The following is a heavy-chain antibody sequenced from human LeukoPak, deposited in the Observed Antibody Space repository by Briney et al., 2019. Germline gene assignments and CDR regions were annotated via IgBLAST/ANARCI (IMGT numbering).Heavy chain of an antibody. CDR2: IYHSGST. J-gene: IGHJ3*02. V-gene: IGHV4-38-2*02. Sequence: SETLSLTCTVSGYSISSGYYWGWIRQPPGKGLEWIGSIYHSGSTNHNPSLKSRVTISLDTSKNHFSLKVHSVTAADTAVYYCAREDDTIADNTFDIWGQGTVVTVSS. CDR1: GYSISSGYY. CDR3: AREDDTIADNTFDI. D-gene: IGHD6-13*01.